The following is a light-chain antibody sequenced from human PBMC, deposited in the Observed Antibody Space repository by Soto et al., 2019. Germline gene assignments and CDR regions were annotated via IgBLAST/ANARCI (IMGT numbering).Light chain of an antibody. CDR3: CSYAGSSTSPYV. CDR2: EVS. CDR1: SSDVGRYNL. V-gene: IGLV2-23*02. J-gene: IGLJ1*01. Sequence: QSALTQPASVSGSPGQSITISCTGTSSDVGRYNLVSWYQQHPGKAPKLMIYEVSKRPSGVSNRFSGSKSGNTASLTISGLQAEDEADYYCCSYAGSSTSPYVFGTGTKLTVL.